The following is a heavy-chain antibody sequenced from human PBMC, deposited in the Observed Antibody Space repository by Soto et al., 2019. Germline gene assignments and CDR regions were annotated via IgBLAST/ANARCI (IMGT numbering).Heavy chain of an antibody. V-gene: IGHV4-59*01. J-gene: IGHJ4*02. CDR2: IYYSGST. D-gene: IGHD1-26*01. Sequence: PSETLSLTCTFSVGSISSYYWSWIRQPPGKGLEWIGYIYYSGSTNYNPSLKSRVTISVDTSKNQFSLKLSSVTAADTAVYYCARNRIQRRVGATQPFEYWGQGTLVSVSS. CDR3: ARNRIQRRVGATQPFEY. CDR1: VGSISSYY.